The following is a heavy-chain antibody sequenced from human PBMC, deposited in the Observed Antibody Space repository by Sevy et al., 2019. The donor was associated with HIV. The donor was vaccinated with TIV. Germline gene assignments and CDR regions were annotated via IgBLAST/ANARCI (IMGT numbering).Heavy chain of an antibody. CDR3: ASSGSSGGYFDY. CDR1: GFTFSSYS. V-gene: IGHV3-21*01. J-gene: IGHJ4*02. D-gene: IGHD6-6*01. CDR2: ISSSSSYI. Sequence: GGSLRLSCAASGFTFSSYSMNWVRQAPGKGLEWVSSISSSSSYIYYADSVKGRFTISRDKAKNSLYLQMNSLRAEDTAVYYCASSGSSGGYFDYWGQGTLVTVSS.